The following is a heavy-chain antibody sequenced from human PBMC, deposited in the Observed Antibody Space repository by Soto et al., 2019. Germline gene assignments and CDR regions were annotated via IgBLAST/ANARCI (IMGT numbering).Heavy chain of an antibody. CDR2: ISSSSSTI. Sequence: AGGSLRLSCAASGFTFSSYSMNWVRQAPGKGLEWVSYISSSSSTIYYADSVKGRFTISRDNSKNTLYLQMNSLRAEDTAVYYCAKDQDSTEEWLVSYFDYWGQGTLVTVSS. D-gene: IGHD6-19*01. J-gene: IGHJ4*02. CDR3: AKDQDSTEEWLVSYFDY. V-gene: IGHV3-48*01. CDR1: GFTFSSYS.